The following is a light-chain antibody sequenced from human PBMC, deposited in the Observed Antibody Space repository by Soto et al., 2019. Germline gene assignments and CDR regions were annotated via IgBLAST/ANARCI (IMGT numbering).Light chain of an antibody. V-gene: IGLV2-8*01. CDR3: NSCAGLIYV. J-gene: IGLJ1*01. CDR2: EVN. Sequence: QSALTQPPSASGSPGQSVTISCTGTSSDVGGYNYVSWYQHHPGKAPKLMIFEVNKRPSGVPDRFSGSKFSNTASLTVSGLQAEDEADYYCNSCAGLIYVFGTGTKLTVL. CDR1: SSDVGGYNY.